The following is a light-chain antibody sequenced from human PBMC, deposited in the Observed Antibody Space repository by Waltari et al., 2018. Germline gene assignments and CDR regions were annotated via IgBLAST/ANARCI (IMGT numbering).Light chain of an antibody. CDR3: HQRSNWPIT. Sequence: EIVLTQSPATLSLSPGESATLSCRASQSVDNYLLWYQQKPGQTPRLVMYHASNRATGIPTRFSGSGSGTVFTLTISSLEPEDFAVYYCHQRSNWPITFGQGTRLEIK. CDR2: HAS. CDR1: QSVDNY. J-gene: IGKJ5*01. V-gene: IGKV3-11*01.